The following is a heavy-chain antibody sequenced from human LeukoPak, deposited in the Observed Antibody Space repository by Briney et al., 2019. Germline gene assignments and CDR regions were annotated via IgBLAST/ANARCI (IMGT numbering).Heavy chain of an antibody. Sequence: GGSLRLSCAASGFTFSGSAMHWVRQASGKGLXXXXRIRSKANSYATAYAASVKGRFTISRDDSKNTAYLQMNSLKTEDTAVYYCTRHLNGAVTGDYWGQGTLVTVSS. D-gene: IGHD2-21*02. CDR3: TRHLNGAVTGDY. CDR1: GFTFSGSA. V-gene: IGHV3-73*01. CDR2: IRSKANSYAT. J-gene: IGHJ4*02.